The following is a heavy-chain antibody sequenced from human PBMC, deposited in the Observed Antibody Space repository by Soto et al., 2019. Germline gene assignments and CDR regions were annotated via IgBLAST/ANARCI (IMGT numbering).Heavy chain of an antibody. D-gene: IGHD6-13*01. CDR1: GFRFGNYA. V-gene: IGHV3-23*01. J-gene: IGHJ4*02. CDR3: AKAPYSSTWYYFHY. Sequence: GGSLRLSCVASGFRFGNYAMTWVRQDQGKGLQWVSGISDSGGSTDYADSVKGRFTISRDNSKNTLFLQMNSLRDEDTAVYYCAKAPYSSTWYYFHYWGQGTLVTVSS. CDR2: ISDSGGST.